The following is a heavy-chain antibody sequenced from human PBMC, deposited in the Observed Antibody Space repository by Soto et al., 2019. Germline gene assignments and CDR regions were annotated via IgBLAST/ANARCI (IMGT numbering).Heavy chain of an antibody. J-gene: IGHJ6*02. Sequence: PGGSLRLSCAASGFTVSSNYMSWVRQAPGKGLEWVSVIYSGGSTYYADSVKGRFTISRDNSNNTLYLQINSLRAEDTAVYYCATSWYTEDYYGMDVWGQGTTVTVSS. CDR2: IYSGGST. CDR3: ATSWYTEDYYGMDV. CDR1: GFTVSSNY. D-gene: IGHD6-13*01. V-gene: IGHV3-53*01.